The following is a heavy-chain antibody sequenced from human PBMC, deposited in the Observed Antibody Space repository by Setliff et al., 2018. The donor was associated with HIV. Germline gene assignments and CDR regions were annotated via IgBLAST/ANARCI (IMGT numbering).Heavy chain of an antibody. CDR1: GFTFNNNISTNW. CDR3: AKPRRYNTYYFDH. D-gene: IGHD3-3*01. CDR2: MKTSEDSR. Sequence: PGGSLRLSCAASGFTFNNNISTNWMHWVRQAPGKGLVWVSRMKTSEDSRRYAVSVKGRFTISRDNSKSTLYLQMNSLKTEDTAVYYCAKPRRYNTYYFDHWGQGTLVTVSS. V-gene: IGHV3-74*01. J-gene: IGHJ4*02.